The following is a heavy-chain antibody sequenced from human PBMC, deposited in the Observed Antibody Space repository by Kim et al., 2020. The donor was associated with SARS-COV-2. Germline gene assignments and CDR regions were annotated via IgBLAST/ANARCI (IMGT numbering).Heavy chain of an antibody. CDR3: ARGGAYCGGDCYVWIRHRFDP. Sequence: SETLSLTCTVSGGSISSSSYYWAWIRQPPGKGLEWIGSIYYSGSTYYNPSLKSRVTISVDTSKNQFSLKLSPVTAADTAVYYCARGGAYCGGDCYVWIRHRFDPWGQGTLVTVSS. V-gene: IGHV4-39*01. J-gene: IGHJ5*02. D-gene: IGHD2-21*02. CDR2: IYYSGST. CDR1: GGSISSSSYY.